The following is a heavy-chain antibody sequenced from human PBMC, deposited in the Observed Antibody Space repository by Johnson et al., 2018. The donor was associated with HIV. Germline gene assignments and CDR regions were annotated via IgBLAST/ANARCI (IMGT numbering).Heavy chain of an antibody. CDR3: ASPGVVVVITRLGHDAFDI. J-gene: IGHJ3*02. Sequence: QMLLVESGGGLVQPGRSLRLSCAASGFTFSSYAMHWVRQAPGKGLEWVAVISYDGSNKYYVDSVKGRFTISRDNAKNSLYLKMNSLRAEDTAVYYCASPGVVVVITRLGHDAFDIWGQGTMVTVSS. D-gene: IGHD3-22*01. CDR1: GFTFSSYA. CDR2: ISYDGSNK. V-gene: IGHV3-30-3*01.